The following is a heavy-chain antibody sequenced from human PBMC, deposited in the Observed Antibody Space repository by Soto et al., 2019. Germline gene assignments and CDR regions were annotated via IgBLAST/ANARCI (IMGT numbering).Heavy chain of an antibody. CDR1: GLSLTTNGLS. J-gene: IGHJ6*02. D-gene: IGHD4-4*01. Sequence: QITLKESGPTLVKPTQTLTLTCAFSGLSLTTNGLSVGWVRQPPGKALEWLALIYWYDDKRYSPSLTSSLTIVRDTSKIQDVLTRTNMDAVEAATYFSAHSTTDLHHAIEVWGPGNTVSGSS. CDR2: IYWYDDK. CDR3: AHSTTDLHHAIEV. V-gene: IGHV2-5*01.